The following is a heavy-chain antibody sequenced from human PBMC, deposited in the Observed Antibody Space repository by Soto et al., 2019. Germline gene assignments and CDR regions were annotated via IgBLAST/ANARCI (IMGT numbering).Heavy chain of an antibody. D-gene: IGHD3-22*01. Sequence: GGSLRLSCAASGFTFSSYWMHWVRQAPGKGLVWVSRINSDGSSTSYADSVKGRFTISRDNDKNTLYLQMNSLRAEDTAVYYCARTHYYDSSGYYYVGNWFDPWGQGTLVTVST. V-gene: IGHV3-74*01. CDR2: INSDGSST. J-gene: IGHJ5*02. CDR1: GFTFSSYW. CDR3: ARTHYYDSSGYYYVGNWFDP.